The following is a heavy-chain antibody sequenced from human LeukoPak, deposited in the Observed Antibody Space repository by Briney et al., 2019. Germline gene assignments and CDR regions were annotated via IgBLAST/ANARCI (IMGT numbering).Heavy chain of an antibody. CDR1: GYTFTNYY. V-gene: IGHV1-46*01. Sequence: ASVKVSCKASGYTFTNYYIHWVRQAPGQGLECMGIINPSGGSTSYAQKFQGRVTMTTDTSTSTAYMELRSLRSDDTAVYYCARDQGRYCSGGSCYDNWFDPWGQGTLVTVSS. D-gene: IGHD2-15*01. CDR2: INPSGGST. CDR3: ARDQGRYCSGGSCYDNWFDP. J-gene: IGHJ5*02.